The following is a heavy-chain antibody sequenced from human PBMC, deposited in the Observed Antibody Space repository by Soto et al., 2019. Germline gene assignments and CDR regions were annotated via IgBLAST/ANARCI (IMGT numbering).Heavy chain of an antibody. CDR2: LIPAVGQA. J-gene: IGHJ5*02. Sequence: QVQLVQSGAEVKKHGSSMKVSCKASGGAFSGYTFNWVRQAPGQGLEWMGRLIPAVGQANNAQKFQGRLTITADESASTVYMDLTSLTSQDTAVYFCAGGAVHTPTWMGAWDQGTLVTVSS. CDR1: GGAFSGYT. CDR3: AGGAVHTPTWMGA. D-gene: IGHD2-15*01. V-gene: IGHV1-69*08.